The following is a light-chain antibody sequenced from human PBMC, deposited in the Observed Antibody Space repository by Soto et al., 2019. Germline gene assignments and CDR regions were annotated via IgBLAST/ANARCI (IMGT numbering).Light chain of an antibody. Sequence: DIQMTQSPSTLSASVGNRVTITCQARQDIATYLNWYQQKPGKAPNLLIYDASNLETGVPSRFSGGGSGTHFTFTISNLQPEDIATYYCQQYDNLPPTWTFGQGTKVDNK. V-gene: IGKV1-33*01. CDR2: DAS. J-gene: IGKJ1*01. CDR1: QDIATY. CDR3: QQYDNLPPTWT.